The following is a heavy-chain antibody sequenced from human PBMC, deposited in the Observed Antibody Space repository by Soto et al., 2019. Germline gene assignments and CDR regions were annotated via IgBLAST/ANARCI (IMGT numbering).Heavy chain of an antibody. CDR3: ARDSSGYYHRDAFDI. CDR1: GFTFSSYA. Sequence: QVQLVESGGGVVQPGRSLRLSCAASGFTFSSYAMHWVRQAPGKGLEWVAVISYDGSNKYYADSVKGRFTISRDNSTNTLYLQMNSLRAEDTAVYYCARDSSGYYHRDAFDIWGQGTMVTVSS. D-gene: IGHD3-22*01. J-gene: IGHJ3*02. V-gene: IGHV3-30-3*01. CDR2: ISYDGSNK.